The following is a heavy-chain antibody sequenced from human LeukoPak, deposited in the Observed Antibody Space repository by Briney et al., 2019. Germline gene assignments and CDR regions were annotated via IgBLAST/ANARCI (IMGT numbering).Heavy chain of an antibody. V-gene: IGHV3-21*01. D-gene: IGHD6-13*01. CDR2: IDFTSRYI. Sequence: GSLRLSCAASGFTFSSYSMNWVRQAPGKGLEWVSSIDFTSRYIYNADSVKGRFTTSRDNAKNSLDLQMNSLKVEDTAVYYCARGFAGYSSSWYDNYFDYWGQGTLVTVSS. J-gene: IGHJ4*02. CDR1: GFTFSSYS. CDR3: ARGFAGYSSSWYDNYFDY.